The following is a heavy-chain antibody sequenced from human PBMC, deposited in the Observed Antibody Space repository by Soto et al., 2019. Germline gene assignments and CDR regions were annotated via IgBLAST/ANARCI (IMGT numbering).Heavy chain of an antibody. V-gene: IGHV3-30*18. Sequence: QVQLVESGGGVVQPGRSLRLSCAASGFTFSSYGMHWVRQAPGKGLEWVAVISYDGSNKYYADSVKGRFTISRDNSKNTLYLQMNSLRAEDTAVYYCAKDRRPNYCYGMDVWGQGPTGTVSS. CDR1: GFTFSSYG. D-gene: IGHD6-25*01. J-gene: IGHJ6*02. CDR3: AKDRRPNYCYGMDV. CDR2: ISYDGSNK.